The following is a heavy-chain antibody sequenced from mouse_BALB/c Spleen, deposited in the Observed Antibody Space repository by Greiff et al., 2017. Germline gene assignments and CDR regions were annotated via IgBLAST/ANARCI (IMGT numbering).Heavy chain of an antibody. CDR2: ISSGGST. V-gene: IGHV5-6-5*01. D-gene: IGHD4-1*01. CDR1: GFTFSSYA. CDR3: ARGQNWDLSYYYAMDY. J-gene: IGHJ4*01. Sequence: EVKLMESGGGLVKPGGSLKLSCAASGFTFSSYAMSWVRQTPEKRLEWVASISSGGSTYYPDSVKGRFTISRDNARNILYLQMSSLRSEDTAMYYCARGQNWDLSYYYAMDYWGQGTSVTVSS.